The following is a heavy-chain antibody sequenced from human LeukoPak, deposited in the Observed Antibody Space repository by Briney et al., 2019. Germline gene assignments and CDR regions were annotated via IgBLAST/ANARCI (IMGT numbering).Heavy chain of an antibody. CDR1: GGTFSSYA. V-gene: IGHV1-69*13. CDR2: IIPIFGTA. CDR3: ARQTSGGYTVFSGKPRGHWFDP. Sequence: GASVKVSCKASGGTFSSYAISWVRQAPGQGLEWMGGIIPIFGTANYAQKFQGRVTITADESTSTAYMELSSLRSEDTAVYYCARQTSGGYTVFSGKPRGHWFDPWGQGTLVTVSS. D-gene: IGHD5-24*01. J-gene: IGHJ5*02.